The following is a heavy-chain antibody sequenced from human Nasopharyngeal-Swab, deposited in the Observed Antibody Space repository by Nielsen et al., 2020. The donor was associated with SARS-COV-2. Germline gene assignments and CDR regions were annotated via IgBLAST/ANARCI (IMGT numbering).Heavy chain of an antibody. J-gene: IGHJ6*02. CDR1: GFTFSSYS. V-gene: IGHV3-21*01. CDR3: AREGQIFGVVDYYYYGLDV. CDR2: ISSSSSYI. D-gene: IGHD3-3*01. Sequence: GESLKISCAASGFTFSSYSMNWVRQAPGKGLEWVSSISSSSSYIYYADSVKGRFTISRDNAKNSLYLQMNSLRAEDTAVYYCAREGQIFGVVDYYYYGLDVWGQGTTVTVS.